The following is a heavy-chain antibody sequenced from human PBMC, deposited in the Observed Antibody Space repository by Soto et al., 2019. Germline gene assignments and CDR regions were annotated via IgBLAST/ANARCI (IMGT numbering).Heavy chain of an antibody. Sequence: QMQLVQSGAEVRMPGSSVKVSCKASGGTFSTYSINWVRQAPGQGVEWMGGIIPLFGTTNYAQKFKGRVTITADESTSTAYMELSSLRAEDAAVYYCARGATHGSSWYFWFDPWGQGTLVTVSS. D-gene: IGHD6-13*01. CDR3: ARGATHGSSWYFWFDP. CDR1: GGTFSTYS. J-gene: IGHJ5*02. CDR2: IIPLFGTT. V-gene: IGHV1-69*01.